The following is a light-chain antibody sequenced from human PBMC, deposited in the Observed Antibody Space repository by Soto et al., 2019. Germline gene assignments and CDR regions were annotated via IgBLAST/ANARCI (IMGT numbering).Light chain of an antibody. CDR2: DVS. CDR1: SSDVGGYNY. CDR3: SAYTARSTLV. V-gene: IGLV2-11*01. J-gene: IGLJ3*02. Sequence: QSALTQPRSVSGSPGQSVTISCTGTSSDVGGYNYVSWYQQHPGKAPKVMIYDVSKRPSGVPDRFSGSKSGNTASLTISGLQSEDEGDYYCSAYTARSTLVFGGGTKLTVL.